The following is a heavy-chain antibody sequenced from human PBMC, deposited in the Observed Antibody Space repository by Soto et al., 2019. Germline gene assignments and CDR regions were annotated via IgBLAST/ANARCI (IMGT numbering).Heavy chain of an antibody. V-gene: IGHV1-2*04. Sequence: VASVKVSCKASGYTFTGYYMHWVRQAPGQGLEWMGWINPNSGGTNYAQKFQGWVTMTRDTSISTAYMELSRLRSDDTAVYYCARGGPPGIAAASSPGAFYGIDVRDKGTTVTVSS. CDR3: ARGGPPGIAAASSPGAFYGIDV. CDR1: GYTFTGYY. D-gene: IGHD6-13*01. CDR2: INPNSGGT. J-gene: IGHJ6*04.